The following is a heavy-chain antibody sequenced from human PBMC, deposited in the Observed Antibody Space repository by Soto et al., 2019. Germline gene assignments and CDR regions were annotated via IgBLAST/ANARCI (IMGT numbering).Heavy chain of an antibody. D-gene: IGHD2-2*01. CDR1: GGTFNTYT. V-gene: IGHV1-69*02. Sequence: QVHLIQSGAEVKKPGSSVKVSFKAAGGTFNTYTLIWVRQAPGHGLEWMGRIIPMLTVTNSAQKFQGRLTLTADKSTGTAFMELTSLRSDDTAVYYCSIGSWSAETFDVWGQGTMVTVSS. CDR2: IIPMLTVT. CDR3: SIGSWSAETFDV. J-gene: IGHJ3*01.